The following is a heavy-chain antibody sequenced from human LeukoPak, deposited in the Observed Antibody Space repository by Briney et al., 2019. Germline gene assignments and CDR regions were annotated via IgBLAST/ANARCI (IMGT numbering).Heavy chain of an antibody. J-gene: IGHJ6*02. D-gene: IGHD1-26*01. V-gene: IGHV3-9*01. CDR2: INWNGGGT. Sequence: GGSQRLSCAATGFTIKDYGMHWVRQPPGKGLEWVFRINWNGGGTDYADSVKGRFTISRDNAKNSLYLQLSSLRPEDTALYYCAKHMRATNTYSFFGLDVWGQGTTVTVSS. CDR3: AKHMRATNTYSFFGLDV. CDR1: GFTIKDYG.